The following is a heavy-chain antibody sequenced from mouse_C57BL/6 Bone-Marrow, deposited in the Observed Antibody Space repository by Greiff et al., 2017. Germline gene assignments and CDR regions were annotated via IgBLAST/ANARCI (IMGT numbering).Heavy chain of an antibody. CDR1: GYTFTSYD. J-gene: IGHJ1*03. Sequence: QVQLQQSGPELVKPGASVKLSCKASGYTFTSYDINWVKQRPGPGLEWIGWIYPRDGSTKYNEKFKGKATLTVDTSCSTAYMELHSLTSEDSAVYFCARDYGSSYWYFDVWGTGTTVTVSS. V-gene: IGHV1-85*01. CDR2: IYPRDGST. CDR3: ARDYGSSYWYFDV. D-gene: IGHD1-1*01.